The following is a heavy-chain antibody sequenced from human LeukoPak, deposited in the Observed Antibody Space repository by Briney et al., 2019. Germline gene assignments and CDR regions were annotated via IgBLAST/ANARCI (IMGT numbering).Heavy chain of an antibody. J-gene: IGHJ5*02. CDR2: IYYSRNT. V-gene: IGHV4-39*07. Sequence: SETLSLTCTVSGGSISSSAFHWGWIRQPPGKGLEWIGSIYYSRNTYYNPSLESRATISVDTSMNQFSLKVTSMTPADTAFYYCVRGVPSAVLVSWGQGTLVTVS. CDR3: VRGVPSAVLVS. CDR1: GGSISSSAFH. D-gene: IGHD2-2*01.